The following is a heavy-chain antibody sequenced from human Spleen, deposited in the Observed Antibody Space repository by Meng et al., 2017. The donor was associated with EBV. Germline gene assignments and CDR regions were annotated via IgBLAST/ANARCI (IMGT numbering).Heavy chain of an antibody. V-gene: IGHV2-5*02. CDR3: AHKREKLLYYFDS. D-gene: IGHD3-10*01. Sequence: QITLKESGPSLMKPTQPVTLTCTFSGFSLSTDGVAVGWIRQPPGKALEWLAVIYWDDDRRYNPSLKSRLTITKDTSKNQVVLTMANLDPVDTATYYCAHKREKLLYYFDSWGPGTLVTVSS. J-gene: IGHJ4*02. CDR1: GFSLSTDGVA. CDR2: IYWDDDR.